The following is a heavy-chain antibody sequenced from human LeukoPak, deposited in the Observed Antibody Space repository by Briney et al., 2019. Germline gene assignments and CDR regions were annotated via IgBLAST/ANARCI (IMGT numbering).Heavy chain of an antibody. CDR2: ISSSSSYI. CDR3: ARSIYGDYVAY. J-gene: IGHJ4*02. CDR1: GFTFSSYS. D-gene: IGHD4-17*01. V-gene: IGHV3-21*01. Sequence: SGGSLRLSCAASGFTFSSYSMNWVRQAPGKGLEWVSSISSSSSYIYYAGSVKGRFTISRDNAKNSLYLQMNSLRAEDTAVYYCARSIYGDYVAYWGQGTLVTVSS.